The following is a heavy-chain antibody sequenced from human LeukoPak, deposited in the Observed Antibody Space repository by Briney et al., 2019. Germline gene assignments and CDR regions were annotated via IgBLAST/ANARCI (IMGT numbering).Heavy chain of an antibody. CDR3: ARDTVTVTPFDY. CDR2: ISYDGSNK. Sequence: GGSLRLSCAASGFTFSSYAMHWVRQAPGKGLEWVAVISYDGSNKYYADSVKGRFIISRDNSKNTLYLQMNSLRAEDTAVYYCARDTVTVTPFDYWGQGTLVTVSS. D-gene: IGHD4-17*01. V-gene: IGHV3-30-3*01. CDR1: GFTFSSYA. J-gene: IGHJ4*02.